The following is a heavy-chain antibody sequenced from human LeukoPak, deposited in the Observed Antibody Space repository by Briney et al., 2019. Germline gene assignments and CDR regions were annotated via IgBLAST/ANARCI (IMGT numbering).Heavy chain of an antibody. CDR2: IIPIFGTA. D-gene: IGHD3-22*01. Sequence: SVKVSCKASGGTFSSYAISWVRQAPGQGLEWMGGIIPIFGTANYAQKFQGRVTITADESTSTAYMELSSLRSEDTAVYYCARDLHYYDSSGYYYGYWGQGTLVTVSS. V-gene: IGHV1-69*13. CDR3: ARDLHYYDSSGYYYGY. J-gene: IGHJ4*02. CDR1: GGTFSSYA.